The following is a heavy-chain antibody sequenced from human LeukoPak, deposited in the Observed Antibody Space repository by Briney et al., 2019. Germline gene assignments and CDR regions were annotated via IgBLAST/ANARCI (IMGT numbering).Heavy chain of an antibody. J-gene: IGHJ4*02. Sequence: SETLSLTCTVSGYSISSGYVWGWIRPPPGKGLEWIGYIYHSGSTYYNPSLKSRVTISVDRSKNQFSLKLSSVTAADTAVYYCARGEEAFDYWGQGTPVTVSS. V-gene: IGHV4-38-2*02. CDR1: GYSISSGYV. CDR2: IYHSGST. CDR3: ARGEEAFDY.